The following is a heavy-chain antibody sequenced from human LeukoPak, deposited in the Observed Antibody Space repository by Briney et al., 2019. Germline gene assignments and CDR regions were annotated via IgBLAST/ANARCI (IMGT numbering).Heavy chain of an antibody. Sequence: GGSLRLSCAASGFAFRSQAMGWVRQAPGKGLEWVSVISDSGDTTYYADSVKGRFTISRDNSKNTLCLQMNSLRAEDTAIYYCAKDARRSDGWYFFDHWGQGALVTVSS. V-gene: IGHV3-23*01. CDR1: GFAFRSQA. D-gene: IGHD6-19*01. J-gene: IGHJ4*02. CDR2: ISDSGDTT. CDR3: AKDARRSDGWYFFDH.